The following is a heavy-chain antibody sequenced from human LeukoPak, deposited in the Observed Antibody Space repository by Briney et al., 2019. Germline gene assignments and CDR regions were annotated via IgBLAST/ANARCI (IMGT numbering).Heavy chain of an antibody. V-gene: IGHV3-15*01. CDR2: IKSKTDGGTT. Sequence: GGSLRLSCAASGFTFSSYAMSWVRQAPGKGLEWVGRIKSKTDGGTTDYAAPVKGRFTISRDDSKNTLYLQMNSLKTEDTAVYYCTTRGGSFSIFDYWGQGTLVTVSS. J-gene: IGHJ4*02. CDR1: GFTFSSYA. D-gene: IGHD1-26*01. CDR3: TTRGGSFSIFDY.